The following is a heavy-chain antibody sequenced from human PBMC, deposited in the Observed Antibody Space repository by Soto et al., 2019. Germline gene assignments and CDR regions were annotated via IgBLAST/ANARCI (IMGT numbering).Heavy chain of an antibody. CDR3: ARSVEGHFDY. D-gene: IGHD6-19*01. Sequence: EVQLVESGGGLVQPGGSLRLSCAASGFRFSIYSMNWVRQAPGKGLEWSAYITSGTKTIKYADSVKGRFTISRDNDKNLVYLQMNSLRDEDTAVYYCARSVEGHFDYWGRGTVVTVST. J-gene: IGHJ4*02. V-gene: IGHV3-48*02. CDR1: GFRFSIYS. CDR2: ITSGTKTI.